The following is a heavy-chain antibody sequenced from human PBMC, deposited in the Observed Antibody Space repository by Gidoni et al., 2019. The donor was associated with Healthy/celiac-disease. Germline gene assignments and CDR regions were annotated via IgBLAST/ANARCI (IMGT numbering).Heavy chain of an antibody. V-gene: IGHV3-43*01. CDR2: ISWDGCST. D-gene: IGHD2-2*01. CDR3: AKDSSSYRYFDY. J-gene: IGHJ4*02. CDR1: GFTLDDYT. Sequence: EVQLVESGGVVVQPGGYLSLSCAAAGFTLDDYTMHWVRQAPGEGLEWVSLISWDGCSTYYADSVKGRFTISRDNSKNSLYLQMNSLRTEDTALYYCAKDSSSYRYFDYWGQGTLVTVSS.